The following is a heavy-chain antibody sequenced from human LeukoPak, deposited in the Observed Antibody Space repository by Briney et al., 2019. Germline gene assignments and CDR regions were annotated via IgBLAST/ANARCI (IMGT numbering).Heavy chain of an antibody. D-gene: IGHD6-6*01. CDR2: ISSSSSYI. J-gene: IGHJ6*03. CDR1: GFTFSSYS. V-gene: IGHV3-21*01. Sequence: PGGSLRLSCAASGFTFSSYSMNWARQAPGKGLEWVSSISSSSSYIYHAASVKGRFTISRDNAKNSLYLQMNSLRAEDTAVYYCARGPDSSSSCVGYYYYYMDVWGKGTTVTVSS. CDR3: ARGPDSSSSCVGYYYYYMDV.